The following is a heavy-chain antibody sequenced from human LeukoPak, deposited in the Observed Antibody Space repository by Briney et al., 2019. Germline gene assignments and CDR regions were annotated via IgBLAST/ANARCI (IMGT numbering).Heavy chain of an antibody. CDR1: GFTLTSHG. V-gene: IGHV3-23*01. D-gene: IGHD3-3*01. J-gene: IGHJ5*02. CDR3: GKSRLLEWFAVA. CDR2: ISGSGGST. Sequence: GGSLRLSCAASGFTLTSHGMSWRRQAPGKGLEWVSAISGSGGSTYYADSVKGRFTISRDNSKNTLYLQMNSLRAEDTAVYYCGKSRLLEWFAVAWGQGTLVTVSS.